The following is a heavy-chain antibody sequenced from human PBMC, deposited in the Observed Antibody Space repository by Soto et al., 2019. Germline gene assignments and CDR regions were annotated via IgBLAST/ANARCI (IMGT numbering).Heavy chain of an antibody. CDR1: GYTLTELS. D-gene: IGHD1-7*01. CDR2: FDPEDGET. V-gene: IGHV1-24*01. Sequence: ASVKVSCKVSGYTLTELSMHWVRQAPGKGLEWMGGFDPEDGETIYAQKFQGRVTMTEDTSTDTAYMELSSLRSEDTAVYYCATLLRAYHWNYVYFDYCGEGTLVTVS. CDR3: ATLLRAYHWNYVYFDY. J-gene: IGHJ4*02.